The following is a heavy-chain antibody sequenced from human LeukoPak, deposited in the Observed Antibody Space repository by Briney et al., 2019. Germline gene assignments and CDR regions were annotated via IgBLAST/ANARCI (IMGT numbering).Heavy chain of an antibody. J-gene: IGHJ4*02. CDR1: GFTFSNYA. CDR2: ISSNGGST. CDR3: ARDSGYVPDDY. Sequence: GGSLRLSCAASGFTFSNYAMHWVRQAPGKGLEYVSAISSNGGSTYYANSVKGRFTISRDNSKNTLYLQMGSLRAEDTAVYYCARDSGYVPDDYWGQGTLVTVSS. D-gene: IGHD5-12*01. V-gene: IGHV3-64*01.